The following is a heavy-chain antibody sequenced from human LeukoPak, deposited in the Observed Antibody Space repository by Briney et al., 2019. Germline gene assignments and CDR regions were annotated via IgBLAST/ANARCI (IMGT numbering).Heavy chain of an antibody. Sequence: GGSLRLSRAASGFTFSDYYMSWIRQAPGKGLEWISYISYNGRTIHYADSVKGRFIISRDNTKKSLNLQMNSLRVEDTAVYYCARAAGWLDPWGRGTLVTVPS. V-gene: IGHV3-11*01. CDR1: GFTFSDYY. CDR3: ARAAGWLDP. J-gene: IGHJ5*01. D-gene: IGHD6-13*01. CDR2: ISYNGRTI.